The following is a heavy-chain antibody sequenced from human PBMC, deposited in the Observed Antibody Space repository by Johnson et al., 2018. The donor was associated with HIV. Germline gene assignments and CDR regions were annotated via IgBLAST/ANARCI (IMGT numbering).Heavy chain of an antibody. V-gene: IGHV3-20*04. CDR1: GFTVSSNY. D-gene: IGHD4-23*01. CDR2: INWNGGST. Sequence: VQLVESGGGLVQPGGSLRLSCAASGFTVSSNYMNWVRQAPGKGLDWVSGINWNGGSTGYAGSVKGRFTISRDNDKNSLYLQMDSLRAEDTAVYYCARELRGLGAFDIWGQGTMVTVSS. J-gene: IGHJ3*02. CDR3: ARELRGLGAFDI.